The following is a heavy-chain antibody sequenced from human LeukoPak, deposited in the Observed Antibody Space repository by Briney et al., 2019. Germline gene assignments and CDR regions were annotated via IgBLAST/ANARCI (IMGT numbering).Heavy chain of an antibody. V-gene: IGHV3-48*01. CDR1: GFTFSSYS. D-gene: IGHD3-10*01. J-gene: IGHJ6*03. Sequence: GGSLRLSCAASGFTFSSYSMNWVRQAPGKGLEWVSYISSSSSTIYYADSVKGRFTISRDNAKNSLYLQMNSLRAEDTAVYYCARFGELSVGYYYYMDVWGKGTTVTVSS. CDR3: ARFGELSVGYYYYMDV. CDR2: ISSSSSTI.